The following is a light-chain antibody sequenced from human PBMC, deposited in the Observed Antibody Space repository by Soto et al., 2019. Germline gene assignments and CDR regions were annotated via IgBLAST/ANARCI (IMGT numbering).Light chain of an antibody. V-gene: IGKV1-5*01. CDR2: DAS. J-gene: IGKJ1*01. CDR3: QQYNSYSLRP. Sequence: DIQMTQSPSTLSASVGDRVTITCRASQSISSWLAWYQQKPGKAPKLLIYDASSLENGVPSRFSGSGSGTEFTLTISSLQPDDFATYYCQQYNSYSLRPFGQGTKVQIK. CDR1: QSISSW.